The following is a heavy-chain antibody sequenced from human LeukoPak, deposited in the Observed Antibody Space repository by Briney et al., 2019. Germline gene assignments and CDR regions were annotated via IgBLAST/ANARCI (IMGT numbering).Heavy chain of an antibody. CDR2: INHSGST. D-gene: IGHD3-3*01. V-gene: IGHV4-34*01. J-gene: IGHJ4*02. CDR3: ARATILFSLDY. Sequence: SETLSLTCAVYGGSFSGYYWSWIRQPPGKGLEWIGEINHSGSTNYNPSLKSRVTISVDTSKNQFSLKLSSMTAADTAVYYCARATILFSLDYWGQGTLVTVSS. CDR1: GGSFSGYY.